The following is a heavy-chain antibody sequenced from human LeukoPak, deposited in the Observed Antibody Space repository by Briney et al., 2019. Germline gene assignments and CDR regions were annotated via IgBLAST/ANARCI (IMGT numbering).Heavy chain of an antibody. J-gene: IGHJ6*02. V-gene: IGHV5-10-1*01. Sequence: GESLRISCQGSGYTFNNYWISRVRQMPGKGLEWMGRIDPSDSYAKYSPSFQGHVTMLVDRSISTAYLQWSSLQASDTAMYYCAKTVTGTTSYGMDVWGQGTTVTVSS. CDR1: GYTFNNYW. CDR2: IDPSDSYA. D-gene: IGHD1-7*01. CDR3: AKTVTGTTSYGMDV.